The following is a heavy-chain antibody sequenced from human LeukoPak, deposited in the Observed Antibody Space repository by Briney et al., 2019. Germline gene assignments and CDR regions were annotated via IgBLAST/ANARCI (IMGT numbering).Heavy chain of an antibody. CDR3: ARSLLWFGELKGFDY. Sequence: TLSLTCAVSGGSISSGGYSWSWIRQPPGKGLEWIGYIYHSGSTYYNPSLKSRVTISVDRSKNQFSLKLSSVTAADTAVYYCARSLLWFGELKGFDYWGQGTLVTVSS. CDR2: IYHSGST. J-gene: IGHJ4*02. D-gene: IGHD3-10*01. V-gene: IGHV4-30-2*01. CDR1: GGSISSGGYS.